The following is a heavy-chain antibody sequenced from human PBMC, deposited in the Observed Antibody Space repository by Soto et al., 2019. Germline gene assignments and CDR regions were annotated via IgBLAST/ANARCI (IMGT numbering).Heavy chain of an antibody. CDR3: SKKLPEAENQHVFDI. J-gene: IGHJ3*02. CDR1: GFTFRNYI. CDR2: ILHDGNNE. D-gene: IGHD2-2*01. V-gene: IGHV3-30-3*02. Sequence: GGSLRLSCEASGFTFRNYIMHWVRRAPGKGLEWVAMILHDGNNEYADSVKGRFIISRDNSKRKLYLQMNSLRTEDGAIYYCSKKLPEAENQHVFDIWGHGKMVNVS.